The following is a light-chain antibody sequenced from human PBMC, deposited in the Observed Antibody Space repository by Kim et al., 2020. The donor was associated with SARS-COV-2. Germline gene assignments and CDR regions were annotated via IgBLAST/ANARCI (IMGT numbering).Light chain of an antibody. J-gene: IGLJ3*02. V-gene: IGLV3-19*01. CDR1: SHRSYY. Sequence: SSELTQDPAVSVALRQTVRITCHGDSHRSYYASWYQQKPGQAPVLVTYGKNNRPSGIPDRFYGSSSGNTAYLTITGAQAEEDADYYCNSRDSSGNHWVLGGRTQLTVL. CDR3: NSRDSSGNHWV. CDR2: GKN.